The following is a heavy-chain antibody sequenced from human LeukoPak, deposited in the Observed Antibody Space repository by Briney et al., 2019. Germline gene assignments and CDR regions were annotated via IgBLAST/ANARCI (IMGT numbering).Heavy chain of an antibody. CDR2: ISSSSSTI. V-gene: IGHV3-48*04. Sequence: QPGGSLRLSCAASGFTFSTYSMNWVRLAPGKGLEWVSYISSSSSTIYYADSVKGRFTISRDNAKNSLYLQMNSLRAEDTAVYYCAREGYGPGSHIDYWGQGTLVTVSS. CDR1: GFTFSTYS. J-gene: IGHJ4*02. CDR3: AREGYGPGSHIDY. D-gene: IGHD3-10*01.